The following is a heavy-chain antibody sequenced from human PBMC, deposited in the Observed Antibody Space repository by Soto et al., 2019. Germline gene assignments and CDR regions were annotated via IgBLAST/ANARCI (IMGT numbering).Heavy chain of an antibody. V-gene: IGHV2-70*11. J-gene: IGHJ3*02. Sequence: TLSLTCAVSGGSISSGGYSWSWIRQPPGKALEWLARIDWDDDKYYSTSLKTGLTISKDTSKNQVVLTMTNMDPVDTATYYCARTRSFYDILTGSETYDAFDIWGQGTMVTVSS. CDR2: IDWDDDK. D-gene: IGHD3-9*01. CDR3: ARTRSFYDILTGSETYDAFDI. CDR1: GGSISSGGYS.